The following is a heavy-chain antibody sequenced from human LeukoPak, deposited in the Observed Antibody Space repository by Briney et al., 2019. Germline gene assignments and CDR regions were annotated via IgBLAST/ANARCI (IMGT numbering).Heavy chain of an antibody. V-gene: IGHV3-21*01. J-gene: IGHJ4*02. CDR3: ARVEYCSGGSCYSVFIDY. CDR2: ISSSSSYI. Sequence: GGSLRLSCAASGFTFSSYWMHWVRQAPGKGLEWVSSISSSSSYIYYADSVKGRFTISRDNAKNSLYLQMNSLRAEDTAVYYCARVEYCSGGSCYSVFIDYWGQGTLVTVSS. D-gene: IGHD2-15*01. CDR1: GFTFSSYW.